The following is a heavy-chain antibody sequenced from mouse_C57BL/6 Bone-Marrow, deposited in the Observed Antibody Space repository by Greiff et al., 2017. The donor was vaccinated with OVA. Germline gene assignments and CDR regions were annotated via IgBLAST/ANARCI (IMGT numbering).Heavy chain of an antibody. CDR3: ARLRRGDY. J-gene: IGHJ4*01. V-gene: IGHV3-6*01. Sequence: LMESGPGLVKPSQSLSLTCSVTGYSITSGYYWNWIRQFPGNKLEWMGYISYDGSNNYNPSLKNRISITRDTSKNQFFLKLNSVTTEDTATYYCARLRRGDYWGQGTSVTVSS. D-gene: IGHD2-12*01. CDR2: ISYDGSN. CDR1: GYSITSGYY.